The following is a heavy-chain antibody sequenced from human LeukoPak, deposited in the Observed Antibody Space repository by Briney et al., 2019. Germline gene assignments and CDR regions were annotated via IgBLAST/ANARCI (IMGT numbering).Heavy chain of an antibody. CDR3: ARDHNWGFDY. D-gene: IGHD7-27*01. V-gene: IGHV3-23*01. Sequence: GGSLRLSCAASGLTFSSYAMSWVRQAPGKGLEWVSGISGNGGGTYYADSVKGRFTISRDNAKNSLFLQMNSLRDEDSAKYYCARDHNWGFDYWGQGALVTVSS. CDR1: GLTFSSYA. CDR2: ISGNGGGT. J-gene: IGHJ4*02.